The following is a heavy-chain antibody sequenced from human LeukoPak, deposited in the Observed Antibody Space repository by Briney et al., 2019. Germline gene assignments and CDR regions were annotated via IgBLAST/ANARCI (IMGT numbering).Heavy chain of an antibody. V-gene: IGHV3-48*02. Sequence: GGSLRLSCAASGFTFDDYAMHWVRQAPGKGLEWVSYISSSSSTIYYADSVKGRFTISRDNAKNSLYLQMNSLRDEDTAVYYCARDPGGGSGPPEDYWGQGTLVTVSS. D-gene: IGHD2-15*01. CDR3: ARDPGGGSGPPEDY. CDR1: GFTFDDYA. J-gene: IGHJ4*02. CDR2: ISSSSSTI.